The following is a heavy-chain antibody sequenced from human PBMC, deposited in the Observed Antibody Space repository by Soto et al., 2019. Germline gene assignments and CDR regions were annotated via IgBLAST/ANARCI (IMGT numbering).Heavy chain of an antibody. CDR1: GYTVTSYA. CDR3: ARDPYHVLMVNAPNLYGMDV. V-gene: IGHV1-18*01. Sequence: ASVKVSCKSSGYTVTSYAINWVRQAPGQRLEWMGRISTYNGNTNYPQSLQGRLTMTTDTSTTTAYMELRSLRSDDTAVYYCARDPYHVLMVNAPNLYGMDVWGQGTTVTVS. D-gene: IGHD2-8*01. CDR2: ISTYNGNT. J-gene: IGHJ6*02.